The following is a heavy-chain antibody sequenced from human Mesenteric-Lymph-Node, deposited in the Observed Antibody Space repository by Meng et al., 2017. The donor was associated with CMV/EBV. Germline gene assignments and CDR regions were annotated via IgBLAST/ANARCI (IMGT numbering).Heavy chain of an antibody. CDR3: ARELKSVWPEPPYYDTSGYST. D-gene: IGHD3-22*01. Sequence: GESLKISCTTSGFIFGDYVLSWVRQAPGKGLEWVSSIGSTSRHIYYSDSVKGRFTISRDSAKNSVYLQMDSLRAEDTAVYFCARELKSVWPEPPYYDTSGYSTWGQGTLVTVSS. CDR2: IGSTSRHI. J-gene: IGHJ4*02. CDR1: GFIFGDYV. V-gene: IGHV3-21*06.